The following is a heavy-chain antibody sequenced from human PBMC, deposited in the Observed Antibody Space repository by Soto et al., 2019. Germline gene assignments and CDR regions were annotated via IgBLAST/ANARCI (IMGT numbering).Heavy chain of an antibody. CDR2: MKPNSGNT. Sequence: ASVKVSCKASGYTFTSYDINWVRQATGQGLEWMGWMKPNSGNTGYAQKFQGRVTMTRNTSISTAYMELSSLRSEDTAVYYCARGNNWNYVHYYYMDVWGKGTTVTVSS. J-gene: IGHJ6*03. D-gene: IGHD1-7*01. CDR3: ARGNNWNYVHYYYMDV. V-gene: IGHV1-8*01. CDR1: GYTFTSYD.